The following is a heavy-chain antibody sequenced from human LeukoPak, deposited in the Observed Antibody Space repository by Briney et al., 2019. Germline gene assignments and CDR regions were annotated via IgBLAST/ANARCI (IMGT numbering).Heavy chain of an antibody. Sequence: PGGSLRLSCAASGFTFSSYGMHWVRQAPGKGLEWVAFIRYDGSNKYYADSVKGRFTISRDNSKNTLYLQMNSLRAEDTAVYYCASPIMGGNSYWGQGTLVTVSS. V-gene: IGHV3-30*02. CDR1: GFTFSSYG. J-gene: IGHJ4*02. D-gene: IGHD4-23*01. CDR2: IRYDGSNK. CDR3: ASPIMGGNSY.